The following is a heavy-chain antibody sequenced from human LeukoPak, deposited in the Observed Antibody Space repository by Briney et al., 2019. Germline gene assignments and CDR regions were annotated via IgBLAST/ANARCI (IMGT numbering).Heavy chain of an antibody. V-gene: IGHV3-30*03. CDR1: GFTFSSYG. CDR2: ISYDGSNK. D-gene: IGHD1-26*01. CDR3: ARVVGAGYFDL. J-gene: IGHJ2*01. Sequence: GGSLRLSCAASGFTFSSYGMHWVRQAPGKGLEWVAVISYDGSNKYYADSVKGRFTISRDNAKNSLYLQMNSLRAEDTAVYYCARVVGAGYFDLWGRGTLVTVSS.